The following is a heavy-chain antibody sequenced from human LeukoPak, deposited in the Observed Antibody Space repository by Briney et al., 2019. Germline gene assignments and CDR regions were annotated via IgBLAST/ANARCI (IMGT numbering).Heavy chain of an antibody. CDR3: ARNLGGVVTTIPNYFDY. D-gene: IGHD2-21*02. V-gene: IGHV1-18*01. CDR1: GYTFTSYG. Sequence: GASVKVSCKASGYTFTSYGINWVRQAPGQGLEWMGWISAYNGNTNYAQKLQGRVTMTTDTSTSTAYMELTSLKSDDTAVYYCARNLGGVVTTIPNYFDYWGQGTLVTVSS. J-gene: IGHJ4*02. CDR2: ISAYNGNT.